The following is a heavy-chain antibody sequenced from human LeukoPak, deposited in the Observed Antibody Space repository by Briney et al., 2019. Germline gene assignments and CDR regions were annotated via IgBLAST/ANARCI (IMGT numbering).Heavy chain of an antibody. J-gene: IGHJ4*02. D-gene: IGHD3-10*01. CDR1: GGSFSGYY. CDR2: INHSGST. V-gene: IGHV4-34*01. Sequence: PSETLSLTCAVYGGSFSGYYWGWIRQPPGKGLEWIGEINHSGSTNYNPSLKSRVTISVDTSKNQFSLKLSSVTAADTAVYYCATSVISGWSLDYWGQGTLVTVSS. CDR3: ATSVISGWSLDY.